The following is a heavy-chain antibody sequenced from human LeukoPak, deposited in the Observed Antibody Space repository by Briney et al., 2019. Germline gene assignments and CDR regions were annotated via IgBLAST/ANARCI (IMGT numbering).Heavy chain of an antibody. J-gene: IGHJ4*02. V-gene: IGHV3-30*02. CDR2: IRYDGSNK. D-gene: IGHD3-22*01. CDR1: GFTFSSYG. CDR3: AKEQPNYYDSSGYSDYFDY. Sequence: GWSLRLCCAASGFTFSSYGMHWVRQATGKGLEWVAFIRYDGSNKYYADSVKGRFTISRDNSKNTLYLQMNSLRAEDTAVYYCAKEQPNYYDSSGYSDYFDYWGQGTLVTVSS.